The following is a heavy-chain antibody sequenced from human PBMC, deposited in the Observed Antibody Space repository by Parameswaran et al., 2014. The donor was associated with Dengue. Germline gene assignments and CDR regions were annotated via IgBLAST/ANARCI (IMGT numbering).Heavy chain of an antibody. Sequence: LSLTCAASGFTFSSYSMNWVRQAPGKGLEWVSSISSSSSYIYYADSVKGRFTISRDNAKNSLYLQMNSLRAEDTAVYYCARYSLTGYYYYYMDVWGKGTTVTVSS. CDR3: ARYSLTGYYYYYMDV. J-gene: IGHJ6*03. CDR1: GFTFSSYS. CDR2: ISSSSSYI. V-gene: IGHV3-21*01. D-gene: IGHD3-9*01.